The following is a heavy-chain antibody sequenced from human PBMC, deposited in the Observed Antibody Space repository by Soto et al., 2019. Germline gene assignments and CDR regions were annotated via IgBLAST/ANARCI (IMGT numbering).Heavy chain of an antibody. Sequence: GESLKISCKGSGYSFTSYWISWVRQMPGKGLEWMGRIDPSDSYTDYSPSFQGHVTISADKSISTAYLQWSSLKASDTAMYYCARLRQLAFYYYGMDVWGQGTTVTVSS. CDR1: GYSFTSYW. V-gene: IGHV5-10-1*01. CDR3: ARLRQLAFYYYGMDV. D-gene: IGHD6-6*01. J-gene: IGHJ6*02. CDR2: IDPSDSYT.